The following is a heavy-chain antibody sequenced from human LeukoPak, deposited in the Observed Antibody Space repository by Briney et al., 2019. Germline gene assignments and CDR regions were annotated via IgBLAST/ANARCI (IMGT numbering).Heavy chain of an antibody. Sequence: ASVKVSCKASGYTLTSYGISWVRQAPGQGLEWMGWISAYNGNTNYAQKLQGRVTMTTDTSTSTAYMELRSLRSDDTAVYYCARVPPGASSSWYILFDNWFDPWGQGTLVTVSS. J-gene: IGHJ5*02. V-gene: IGHV1-18*01. CDR3: ARVPPGASSSWYILFDNWFDP. CDR2: ISAYNGNT. D-gene: IGHD6-13*01. CDR1: GYTLTSYG.